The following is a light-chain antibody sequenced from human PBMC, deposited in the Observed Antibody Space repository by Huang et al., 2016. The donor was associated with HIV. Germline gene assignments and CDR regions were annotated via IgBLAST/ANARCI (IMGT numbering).Light chain of an antibody. V-gene: IGKV3D-15*01. CDR1: QNVRNN. Sequence: EIKMTQSPATLSVSPGGRVTLSCRASQNVRNNLAWYQQKTGQAPRLLIYETSTSASGIPARFSGSGSGTEFTLTISGLQSEDFAIYYCQQYDKWPPGLTFGGGTKVEI. CDR3: QQYDKWPPGLT. CDR2: ETS. J-gene: IGKJ4*01.